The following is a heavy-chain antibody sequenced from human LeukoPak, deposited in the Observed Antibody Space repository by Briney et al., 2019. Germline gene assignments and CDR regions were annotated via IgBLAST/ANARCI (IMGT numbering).Heavy chain of an antibody. CDR1: GFTFDDYA. J-gene: IGHJ4*02. V-gene: IGHV3-43*02. CDR3: ANRDVLGYFDY. CDR2: ISGDGGST. Sequence: TGGSLRLSGAASGFTFDDYAMHWVRQAPGKGLEWVSLISGDGGSTYYADSVKGRFTIPRDNSKNSLYLQMNSLRTEDTALYYCANRDVLGYFDYWGQGTLVTVSS. D-gene: IGHD6-6*01.